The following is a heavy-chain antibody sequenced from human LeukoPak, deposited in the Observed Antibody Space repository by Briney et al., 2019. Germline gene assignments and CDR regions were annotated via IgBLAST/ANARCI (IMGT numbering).Heavy chain of an antibody. V-gene: IGHV4-31*03. J-gene: IGHJ5*02. Sequence: SETLPLTCTVSGGSISSGGYYWSWIRQHPGKGLEWIGYIYYSGSTYYNPSLKSRVTISVDTSKNQFSLKLSSVTAADTAVYYCARELPGNNWFDPWGQGTLVTVSS. CDR1: GGSISSGGYY. CDR2: IYYSGST. CDR3: ARELPGNNWFDP. D-gene: IGHD3-10*01.